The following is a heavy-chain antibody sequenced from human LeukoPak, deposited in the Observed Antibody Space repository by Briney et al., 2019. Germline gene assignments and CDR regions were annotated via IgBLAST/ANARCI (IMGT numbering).Heavy chain of an antibody. CDR1: GFTFSDYY. V-gene: IGHV3-23*01. J-gene: IGHJ4*02. CDR3: AKDLYSSSWYYFDY. CDR2: ISGSGGST. D-gene: IGHD6-13*01. Sequence: GGSLRLSCAASGFTFSDYYMSWIRQAPGKGLEWVSAISGSGGSTYYADSVKGRFTISRDNPKNTLYLQMNSLRAEDTAVYYCAKDLYSSSWYYFDYWGQGTLVTVSS.